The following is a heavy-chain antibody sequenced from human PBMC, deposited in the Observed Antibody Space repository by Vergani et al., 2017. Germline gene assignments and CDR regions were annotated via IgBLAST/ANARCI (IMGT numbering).Heavy chain of an antibody. CDR1: GYTFTSYG. CDR2: ISAYNGNT. J-gene: IGHJ6*02. Sequence: QVQLVQSGAEVKKPGASVTVSCKASGYTFTSYGISWVRQAPGQGLEWMGWISAYNGNTNYAQKLQGRVTMTTDTSTSTAYMELRSLRSDDTAVYYCARYYDFWSGYYTHYYYGMDVGGQGTTVTVSS. CDR3: ARYYDFWSGYYTHYYYGMDV. D-gene: IGHD3-3*01. V-gene: IGHV1-18*04.